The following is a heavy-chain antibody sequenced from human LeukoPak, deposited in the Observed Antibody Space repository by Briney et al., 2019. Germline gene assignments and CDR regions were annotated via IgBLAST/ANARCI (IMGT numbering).Heavy chain of an antibody. Sequence: ASVKVSCKASGYTFTSYDINWVRQAPGQGLEWMGWMNPNSGNTGYAQKFQGRVTMTRNTSISTAYMELSSLRSEDTAVHYCARPGDSSGSAFDYWGQGTLVTVSS. CDR1: GYTFTSYD. V-gene: IGHV1-8*01. CDR3: ARPGDSSGSAFDY. CDR2: MNPNSGNT. J-gene: IGHJ4*02. D-gene: IGHD6-19*01.